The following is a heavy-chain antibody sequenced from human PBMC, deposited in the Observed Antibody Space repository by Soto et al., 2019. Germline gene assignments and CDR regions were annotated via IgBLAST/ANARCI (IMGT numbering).Heavy chain of an antibody. CDR1: GFTFTNFA. J-gene: IGHJ4*02. V-gene: IGHV3-23*01. CDR2: ISGAGVSK. CDR3: AKPFRGYTGYVES. D-gene: IGHD5-12*01. Sequence: EVQLLESGGGLVQAGESLRLSCTTSGFTFTNFAMTWVRQAPGKGLEWVSSISGAGVSKYYADSVKGRVSISRDNSKNILHLQVNNLRVEETATYYRAKPFRGYTGYVESWGQGSLVNVSS.